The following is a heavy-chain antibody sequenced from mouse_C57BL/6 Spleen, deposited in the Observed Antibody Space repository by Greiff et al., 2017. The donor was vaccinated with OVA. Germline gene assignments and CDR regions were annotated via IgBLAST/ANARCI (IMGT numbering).Heavy chain of an antibody. Sequence: VQLQQSGPELVKPGASVKISCKASGYTFTDYYMNWVKQSHGKSLEWIGDINPNNGGTSYNQKFKGKATLTVDKSSSTAYMELRSLTSEDSAVYYCATSSGGFAYWGQGTLVTVSA. CDR3: ATSSGGFAY. CDR2: INPNNGGT. CDR1: GYTFTDYY. V-gene: IGHV1-26*01. D-gene: IGHD3-2*02. J-gene: IGHJ3*01.